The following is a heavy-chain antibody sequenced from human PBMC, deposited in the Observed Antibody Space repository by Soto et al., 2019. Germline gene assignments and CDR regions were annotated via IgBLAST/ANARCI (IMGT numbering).Heavy chain of an antibody. D-gene: IGHD6-6*01. CDR1: GGTFSSYA. CDR2: IIPIFGTA. Sequence: SVKVSCKASGGTFSSYAISWVRQAPGQGLEWMGGIIPIFGTANYAQKFQGRVTITADESTSTAYMELSSLRSEDTAVYYCARDESIAARPYYYYGMDVWGQGTTVTVSS. CDR3: ARDESIAARPYYYYGMDV. J-gene: IGHJ6*02. V-gene: IGHV1-69*13.